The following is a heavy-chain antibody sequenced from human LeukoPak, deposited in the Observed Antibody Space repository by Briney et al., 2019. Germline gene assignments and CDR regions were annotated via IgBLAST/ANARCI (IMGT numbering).Heavy chain of an antibody. V-gene: IGHV3-74*01. CDR2: ISGDGRTA. CDR1: GFSFSTYW. CDR3: ACGPWELDF. Sequence: GGSLRPSCAASGFSFSTYWMYWVRQAPGRGLVWISRISGDGRTATYADSVKGRFTISGDNAKNTLYLQMNSLRAEDTALYYCACGPWELDFWGQGALVTVSS. D-gene: IGHD1-1*01. J-gene: IGHJ4*02.